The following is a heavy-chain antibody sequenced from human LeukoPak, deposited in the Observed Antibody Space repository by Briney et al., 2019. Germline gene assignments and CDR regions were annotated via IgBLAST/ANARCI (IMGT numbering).Heavy chain of an antibody. CDR2: INPNSGGT. CDR1: GYTFTGYY. D-gene: IGHD6-19*01. CDR3: AREGQWLGPDY. Sequence: ASVNVSCTASGYTFTGYYMHWVRQAPGQGLEWMGWINPNSGGTNYAQKFQGRVTMTRDPSTSTAYMELSRLRSDDTAVYYCAREGQWLGPDYWGQGTLVTVSS. V-gene: IGHV1-2*02. J-gene: IGHJ4*02.